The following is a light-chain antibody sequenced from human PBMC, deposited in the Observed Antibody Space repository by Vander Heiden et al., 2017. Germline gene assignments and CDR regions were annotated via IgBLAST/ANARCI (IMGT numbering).Light chain of an antibody. V-gene: IGKV3-11*01. Sequence: ILFTPSPATLSLSPGESATLSCRASQSVSSYLAWYQQKPGQAPRLLIYDASNRATGIPARFSGSGSGTDFTLTISSLEPEDFAVYYCQQRSNWLWTFGQGTKVEIK. J-gene: IGKJ1*01. CDR1: QSVSSY. CDR3: QQRSNWLWT. CDR2: DAS.